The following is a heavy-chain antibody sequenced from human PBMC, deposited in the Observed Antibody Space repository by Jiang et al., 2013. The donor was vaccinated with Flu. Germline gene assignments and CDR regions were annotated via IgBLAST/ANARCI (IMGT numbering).Heavy chain of an antibody. CDR2: IYHSGST. Sequence: GPGLVKPSETLSLTCAVSGYSISSGYYWGWIRQPPGKGLEWIGSIYHSGSTYYNPSLKSRVTISVDTSKNQFSLKLSSVTAADTAVYYCARYLAAAGTFDYWGQGTLVTVSS. J-gene: IGHJ4*02. CDR1: GYSISSGYY. D-gene: IGHD6-13*01. V-gene: IGHV4-38-2*01. CDR3: ARYLAAAGTFDY.